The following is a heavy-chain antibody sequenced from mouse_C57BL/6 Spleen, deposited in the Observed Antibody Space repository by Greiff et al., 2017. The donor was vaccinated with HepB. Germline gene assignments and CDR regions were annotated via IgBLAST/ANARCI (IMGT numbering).Heavy chain of an antibody. CDR3: ARDSSGENAMDY. CDR2: INYDGSST. J-gene: IGHJ4*01. Sequence: VQLKESEGGLVQPGSSMKLSCTASGFTFSDYYMAWVRQVPEKGLEWVANINYDGSSTYYLDSLKSRFIISRDNAKNILYLQMSSLKSEDTATYYCARDSSGENAMDYWGQGTSVTVSS. D-gene: IGHD4-1*01. V-gene: IGHV5-16*01. CDR1: GFTFSDYY.